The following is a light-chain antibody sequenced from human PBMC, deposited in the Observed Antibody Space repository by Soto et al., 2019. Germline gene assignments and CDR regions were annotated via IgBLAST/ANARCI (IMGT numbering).Light chain of an antibody. CDR3: QQSYNSPFS. V-gene: IGKV1-39*01. J-gene: IGKJ3*01. CDR1: QSIARY. CDR2: AAS. Sequence: DIRMTQSPSSLSPSVGDRVTITCRASQSIARYLNWYQQKPGKAPKLLIYAASTLQSGVPSRFSGSGSGTDFTLTISTLRPEDFATYYCQQSYNSPFSFGPGTKVDI.